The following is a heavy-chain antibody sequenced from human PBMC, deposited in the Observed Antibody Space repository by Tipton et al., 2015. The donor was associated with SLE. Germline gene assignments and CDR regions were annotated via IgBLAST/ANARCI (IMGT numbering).Heavy chain of an antibody. V-gene: IGHV4-61*09. D-gene: IGHD4-11*01. CDR2: INHSGST. J-gene: IGHJ4*02. CDR1: GGSISSGSYY. CDR3: ARSTDYSKFDY. Sequence: TLSLTCTVSGGSISSGSYYWSWIRQPAGKGLEWIGEINHSGSTNYNPSLKSRVTISVDTSKNQFSLKLSSVTAADTAVYYCARSTDYSKFDYWGQGTLVTVSS.